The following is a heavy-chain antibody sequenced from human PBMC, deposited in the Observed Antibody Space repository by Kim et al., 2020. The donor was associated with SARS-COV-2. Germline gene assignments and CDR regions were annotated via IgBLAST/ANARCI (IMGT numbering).Heavy chain of an antibody. CDR3: ARTGSGSYTAGPDWFDP. Sequence: SETLSLTCTVSGGSISSGGYYWSWIRQHPGKGLGWIGYIYYSGSTYYNPSLKSRVTISVDTSKNQFSLKLSSVTAADTAVYYCARTGSGSYTAGPDWFDPWGQGTLDTVSS. D-gene: IGHD3-10*01. J-gene: IGHJ5*02. CDR1: GGSISSGGYY. V-gene: IGHV4-31*03. CDR2: IYYSGST.